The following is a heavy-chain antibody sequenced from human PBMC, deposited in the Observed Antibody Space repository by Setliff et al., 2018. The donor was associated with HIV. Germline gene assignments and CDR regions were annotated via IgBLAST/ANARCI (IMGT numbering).Heavy chain of an antibody. V-gene: IGHV3-23*01. D-gene: IGHD4-17*01. J-gene: IGHJ4*02. CDR1: GFTFSNHV. Sequence: PGGSLRLSCAASGFTFSNHVMNWVRQAPGKGLEWVSAISTSGGAADYADSVKGRFTISRDNSRNTLYLQMNSLRAEDTAVYYCARVESYGDYVDYWGQGTLVTVSS. CDR3: ARVESYGDYVDY. CDR2: ISTSGGAA.